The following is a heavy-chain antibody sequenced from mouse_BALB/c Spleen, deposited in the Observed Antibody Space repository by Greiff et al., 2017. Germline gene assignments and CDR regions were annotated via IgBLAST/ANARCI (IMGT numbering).Heavy chain of an antibody. CDR1: GFAFSSYD. CDR2: ISSGGGST. Sequence: DVKLQESGGGLVKPGGSLKLSCAASGFAFSSYDMSWVRQTPEKRLEWVAYISSGGGSTYYPDTVKGRFTISRDNAKNTLYLQMSSLKSEDTAMYYCARHEGYDYDGGAMDYWGQGTSVTVSS. J-gene: IGHJ4*01. D-gene: IGHD2-4*01. CDR3: ARHEGYDYDGGAMDY. V-gene: IGHV5-12-1*01.